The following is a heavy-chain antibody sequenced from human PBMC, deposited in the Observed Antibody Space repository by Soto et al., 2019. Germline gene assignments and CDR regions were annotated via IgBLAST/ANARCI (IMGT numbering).Heavy chain of an antibody. J-gene: IGHJ4*02. CDR3: ARGGDKYGSWYFNS. D-gene: IGHD3-10*01. CDR1: GFTFSSYW. Sequence: GGSLRLSCAASGFTFSSYWMSWVRQAPGKGLEWVANIKQDGSEKYYVDSVKGRFTISRDNAKNSLYLQMNSLRAEDTAVYYCARGGDKYGSWYFNSWGQGTLVTVSS. CDR2: IKQDGSEK. V-gene: IGHV3-7*03.